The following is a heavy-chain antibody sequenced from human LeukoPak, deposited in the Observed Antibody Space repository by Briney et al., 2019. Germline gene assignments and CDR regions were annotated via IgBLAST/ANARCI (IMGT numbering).Heavy chain of an antibody. J-gene: IGHJ5*02. D-gene: IGHD3-22*01. CDR2: INPTGDST. CDR1: GYTFTSYY. V-gene: IGHV1-46*01. Sequence: GASVKVSCKASGYTFTSYYMHWVRQAPGQGLEWMGLINPTGDSTAYAQKFQGRVTMTRDMSTSTDYLELSSLRSEDTAIYYCARDNSLDDNARWFDPWGQGTLVTVSS. CDR3: ARDNSLDDNARWFDP.